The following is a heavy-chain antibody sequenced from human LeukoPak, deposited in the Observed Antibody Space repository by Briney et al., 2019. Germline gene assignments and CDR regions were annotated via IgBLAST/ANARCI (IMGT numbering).Heavy chain of an antibody. V-gene: IGHV3-23*01. Sequence: PGGSLRLSCAGSGFTFSSYDVSWVRQAPGQGLECVSVISDSGDYTSYADSVRGRFTISRDNSRNTLYMQMISLRPEDTAVYYCAKDTSIGKYWNDGGCSPYDYWGQGILVTVSS. J-gene: IGHJ4*02. CDR2: ISDSGDYT. CDR3: AKDTSIGKYWNDGGCSPYDY. CDR1: GFTFSSYD. D-gene: IGHD2-8*01.